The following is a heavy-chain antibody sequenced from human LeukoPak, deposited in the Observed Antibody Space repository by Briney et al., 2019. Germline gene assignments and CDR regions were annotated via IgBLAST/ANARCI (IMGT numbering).Heavy chain of an antibody. Sequence: GASVKVSCKASGYTFTSYDINWVRQATGQGLEWLGWMNPNSGNTGYAQKFQGRVTFTRNTSISTAYMELSSLRSEDTAVYYCAAIRNGYNWNSFDYWGQGTLVTVSS. CDR1: GYTFTSYD. D-gene: IGHD1-7*01. J-gene: IGHJ4*02. CDR2: MNPNSGNT. V-gene: IGHV1-8*03. CDR3: AAIRNGYNWNSFDY.